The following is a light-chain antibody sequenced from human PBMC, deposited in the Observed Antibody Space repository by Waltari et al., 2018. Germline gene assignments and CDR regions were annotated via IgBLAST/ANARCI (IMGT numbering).Light chain of an antibody. J-gene: IGKJ2*01. V-gene: IGKV4-1*01. CDR3: QLYNRYSYT. CDR2: WAS. Sequence: DIVMTQSPDSLAVSLGERATINCKSSQNILYSSNSKNYLAWYQHKPGQPPKRLIYWASTRDSGVPDRFSGSGSGTEFTLTISSLQPDDFATYYCQLYNRYSYTFGQGTKLENK. CDR1: QNILYSSNSKNY.